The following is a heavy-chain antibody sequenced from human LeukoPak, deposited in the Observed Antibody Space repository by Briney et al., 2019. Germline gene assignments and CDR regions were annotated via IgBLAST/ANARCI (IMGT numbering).Heavy chain of an antibody. J-gene: IGHJ6*03. CDR1: GFTFGDYA. CDR3: TRDLEMYYYYYMDV. Sequence: GGSLRLSCTASGFTFGDYAMSWVRQAPGKGLEWVGVIRSKAYGGTTEYAASVKGRFTISRDDSKSIAYLPMNSLKTEDTAVYYCTRDLEMYYYYYMDVWGKGTTVTVSS. V-gene: IGHV3-49*04. CDR2: IRSKAYGGTT. D-gene: IGHD5-24*01.